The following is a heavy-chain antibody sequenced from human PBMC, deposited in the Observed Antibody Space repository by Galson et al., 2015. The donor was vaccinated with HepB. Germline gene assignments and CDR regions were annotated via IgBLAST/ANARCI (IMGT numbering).Heavy chain of an antibody. J-gene: IGHJ6*02. CDR1: GSTFSSYS. Sequence: SLRLSCAASGSTFSSYSMNWVRQAPGKGLEWVSSISSSSSYIYYADSVKGRFTISRDNAKNSLYLQMNSLRAEDTAVYYCARDIGDGGSYNVYYYYGMDVWGQATTVTVSS. D-gene: IGHD1-26*01. V-gene: IGHV3-21*01. CDR3: ARDIGDGGSYNVYYYYGMDV. CDR2: ISSSSSYI.